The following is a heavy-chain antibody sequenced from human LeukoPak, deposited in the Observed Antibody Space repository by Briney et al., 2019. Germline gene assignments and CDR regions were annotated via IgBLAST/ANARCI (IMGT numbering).Heavy chain of an antibody. V-gene: IGHV3-23*01. D-gene: IGHD3-22*01. Sequence: PGVSLRLSCAASGFTFSSYAMSWVRQAPGKGLEWVSAISGSGGSTYYADSVKGRFTISRDNSKNTLYLQMNSLRAEDTAVYYCAKDQRIVVVITDAFDIWGQGTMVIVSS. J-gene: IGHJ3*02. CDR3: AKDQRIVVVITDAFDI. CDR2: ISGSGGST. CDR1: GFTFSSYA.